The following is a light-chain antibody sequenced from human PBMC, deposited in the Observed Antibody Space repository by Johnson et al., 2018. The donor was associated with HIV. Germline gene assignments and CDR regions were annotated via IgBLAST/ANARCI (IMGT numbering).Light chain of an antibody. CDR3: GTWDSSLSASYV. CDR1: SSNIGNNY. CDR2: DNN. J-gene: IGLJ1*01. Sequence: QPALTQPPSVSAAPGQKVTISCSGSSSNIGNNYVSWYQQLPGTAPKLLIYDNNRRPSGIPARFSGSKSGTSATLGITGLQTGDEADYYCGTWDSSLSASYVFGTGTKVTVL. V-gene: IGLV1-51*01.